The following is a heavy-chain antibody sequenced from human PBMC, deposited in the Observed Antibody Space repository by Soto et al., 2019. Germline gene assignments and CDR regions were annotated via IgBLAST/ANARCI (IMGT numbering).Heavy chain of an antibody. V-gene: IGHV3-23*01. CDR1: GFTFSSYV. J-gene: IGHJ5*02. CDR3: AKVGYYDSSGHNWFDP. CDR2: ISGSGGST. Sequence: GGSLRLSCAVSGFTFSSYVMSWVRQAPGKGLEWVSAISGSGGSTYYADSVKGRFTISRDNSKNTLYLQMNSLRADDTAVYYCAKVGYYDSSGHNWFDPRGQGTLVTVSS. D-gene: IGHD3-22*01.